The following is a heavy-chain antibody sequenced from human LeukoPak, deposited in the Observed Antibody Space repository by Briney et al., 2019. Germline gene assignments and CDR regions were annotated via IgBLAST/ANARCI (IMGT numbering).Heavy chain of an antibody. D-gene: IGHD3-9*01. V-gene: IGHV3-48*03. J-gene: IGHJ5*02. CDR1: GFTFSSYE. Sequence: GGSLRLSCATSGFTFSSYEMNSVCQAPGKGLEWVSCISSSGSTLYYAESVKGRFTISRDNAKNSLYLQMNSLRAEDTAVYYCARINYDILAGYDKGWFDPWGQGTLVTVSS. CDR2: ISSSGSTL. CDR3: ARINYDILAGYDKGWFDP.